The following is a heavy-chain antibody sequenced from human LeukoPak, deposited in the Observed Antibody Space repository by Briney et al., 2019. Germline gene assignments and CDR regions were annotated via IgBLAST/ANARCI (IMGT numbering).Heavy chain of an antibody. V-gene: IGHV4-34*01. CDR3: ARWAYSSSWYGVRYFDY. D-gene: IGHD6-13*01. Sequence: PSETLSLTCAVYGGSFSGYYWSWIRQPPGKGLEWIGEITHSGSTNYNPSLKSRVTISVDTSKNQFSLNLSSVTAADTAVYYCARWAYSSSWYGVRYFDYWGQGTLVTVSS. J-gene: IGHJ4*02. CDR2: ITHSGST. CDR1: GGSFSGYY.